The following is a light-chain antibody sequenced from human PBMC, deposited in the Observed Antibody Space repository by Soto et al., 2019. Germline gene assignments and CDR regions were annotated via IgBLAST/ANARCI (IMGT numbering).Light chain of an antibody. CDR1: SSDFGDDKY. CDR3: GSFSTSRIGV. Sequence: QSALTQPASVSGSPGQSITVSCTGSSSDFGDDKYVSWYQQQPGKGPNLLIYGVNSRPSGISNRFSGSKSGNTASLTISGLQVEVEAEYFCGSFSTSRIGVFGGWTKLTVL. J-gene: IGLJ3*02. V-gene: IGLV2-14*01. CDR2: GVN.